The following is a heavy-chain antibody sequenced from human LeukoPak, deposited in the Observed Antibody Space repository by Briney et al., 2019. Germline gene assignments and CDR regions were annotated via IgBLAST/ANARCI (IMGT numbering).Heavy chain of an antibody. Sequence: PSETLSPTCTVSGGSISPHYWSWIRQPPGKGLEWIGNIFYIGSTNYNPSLKSRVSISLDTSKNQFSLKLYSVAAADTAVYFSAREQIGRVGATNWFDPWGQGTLVTVSS. CDR3: AREQIGRVGATNWFDP. D-gene: IGHD1-26*01. CDR2: IFYIGST. CDR1: GGSISPHY. V-gene: IGHV4-59*11. J-gene: IGHJ5*02.